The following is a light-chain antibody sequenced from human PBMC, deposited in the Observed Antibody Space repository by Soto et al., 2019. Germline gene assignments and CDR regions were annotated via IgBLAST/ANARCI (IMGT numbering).Light chain of an antibody. CDR1: SSDVGGFNY. Sequence: QSALTQPASVSGSPGQSITISCTGTSSDVGGFNYVSWYQQHPGKAPKLMIYAVTNRPSGVSHRFSGSKSGNTASLTISGLQAEDEDDYYCSSYTSSSLVVFGGGTKLTVL. V-gene: IGLV2-14*03. CDR2: AVT. J-gene: IGLJ2*01. CDR3: SSYTSSSLVV.